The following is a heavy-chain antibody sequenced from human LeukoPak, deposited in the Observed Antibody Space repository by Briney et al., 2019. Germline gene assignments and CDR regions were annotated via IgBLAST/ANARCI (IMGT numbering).Heavy chain of an antibody. D-gene: IGHD6-13*01. Sequence: LHRLSPSRTVSGGSTSSDDGSWGREPGGKQLRWCGCIYSSGSTNYTPSLKSRVTISLDTSKNQSCLRPCSVPAAETAVYDGASDSSSCPMFDDWGQGSLVTVSS. CDR1: GGSTSSDD. CDR3: ASDSSSCPMFDD. V-gene: IGHV4-59*07. J-gene: IGHJ4*02. CDR2: IYSSGST.